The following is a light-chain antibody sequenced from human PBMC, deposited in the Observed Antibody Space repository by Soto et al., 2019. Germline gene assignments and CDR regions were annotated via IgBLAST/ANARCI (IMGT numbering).Light chain of an antibody. V-gene: IGKV1-5*03. CDR2: KAS. CDR3: QHYNSYSEA. J-gene: IGKJ1*01. CDR1: QTISSL. Sequence: DMEMTQSPSTLSGSVGDGVAITCRASQTISSLLALYQQKPGKAPKLLIYKASTLKSGVPSRFSGSGSGTEITLTISSLQPDDFATYYCQHYNSYSEAFGRGTKVDIK.